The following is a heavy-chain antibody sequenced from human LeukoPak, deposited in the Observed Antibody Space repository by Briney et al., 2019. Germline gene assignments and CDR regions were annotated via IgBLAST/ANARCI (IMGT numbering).Heavy chain of an antibody. CDR1: GFTFSNYW. J-gene: IGHJ4*02. CDR2: INSDGSST. CDR3: TRDPHGTASY. Sequence: GGSLRLSCAASGFTFSNYWMHWVRQAPGKGLVRVSRINSDGSSTSYADSVKGRFTISRDNAKNTLYLQMNSLRAEDTAVYYCTRDPHGTASYWGEGTLVTVSS. V-gene: IGHV3-74*01.